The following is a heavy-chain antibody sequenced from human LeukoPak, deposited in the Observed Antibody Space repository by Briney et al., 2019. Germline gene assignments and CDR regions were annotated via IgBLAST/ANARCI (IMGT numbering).Heavy chain of an antibody. D-gene: IGHD3-3*01. CDR1: GGSISGSSYY. CDR2: IYYSGST. V-gene: IGHV4-39*01. J-gene: IGHJ6*03. Sequence: PSETLSLTCTVSGGSISGSSYYWGWIRQPPGKGLEWIGSIYYSGSTYYNPSLKSRVTISVDTSKNQFSLKLSSVTAADTAVYYCARPVSSSYYDFWSGYLDYYYYMDVWGKGTTVTVSS. CDR3: ARPVSSSYYDFWSGYLDYYYYMDV.